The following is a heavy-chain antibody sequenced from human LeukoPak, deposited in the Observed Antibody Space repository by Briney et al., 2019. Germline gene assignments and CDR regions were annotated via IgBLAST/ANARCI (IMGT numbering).Heavy chain of an antibody. J-gene: IGHJ3*02. Sequence: GGTLRLSCAASGFTFSSYGMSWVRQAPGKGLEWVSSISSSSSYIYYADSVKGRFTISRDNAKNSLYLQMNSLRAEDTAVYYCARVWEDGYNYVRAFDIWGQGTMVTVSS. V-gene: IGHV3-21*01. CDR2: ISSSSSYI. CDR3: ARVWEDGYNYVRAFDI. D-gene: IGHD5-24*01. CDR1: GFTFSSYG.